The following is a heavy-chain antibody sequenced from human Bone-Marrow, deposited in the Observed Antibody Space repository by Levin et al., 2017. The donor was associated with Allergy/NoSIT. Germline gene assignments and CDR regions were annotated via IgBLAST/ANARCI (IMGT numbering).Heavy chain of an antibody. CDR1: GFSLTTNGVG. Sequence: SGPTLVKPTQTLTLTCTFSGFSLTTNGVGVGWIRQPPGKALEWVALVYWDDDKRYSPSLKSRLTITKDTSNNQVVLTMTNMDPVDTATYYCAQFMTGNRGTGAFDYWGQGTLVTVSS. D-gene: IGHD1-20*01. V-gene: IGHV2-5*02. J-gene: IGHJ4*02. CDR3: AQFMTGNRGTGAFDY. CDR2: VYWDDDK.